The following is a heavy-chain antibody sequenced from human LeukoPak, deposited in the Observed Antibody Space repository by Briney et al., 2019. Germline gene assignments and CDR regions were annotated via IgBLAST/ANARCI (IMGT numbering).Heavy chain of an antibody. V-gene: IGHV3-30*04. CDR2: ISYDGSNK. CDR1: GFTFSSYA. D-gene: IGHD2-15*01. J-gene: IGHJ4*02. CDR3: AKDFCSGGSCYSLSY. Sequence: GGSLRLSCAASGFTFSSYAMHWVRQAPGKGLEWVAVISYDGSNKYYADSVKGRFTISRDNSKNTLYLQTNSLRAEDTAVYYCAKDFCSGGSCYSLSYWGQGTLVTVSS.